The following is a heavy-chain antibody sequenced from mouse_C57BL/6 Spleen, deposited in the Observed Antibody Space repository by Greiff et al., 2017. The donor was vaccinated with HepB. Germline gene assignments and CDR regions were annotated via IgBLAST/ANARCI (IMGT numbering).Heavy chain of an antibody. CDR1: GYSFTSYW. J-gene: IGHJ4*01. V-gene: IGHV1-59*01. Sequence: VQLQQPGAELVRPGTSVKLSCKASGYSFTSYWMHWVKQRPGQGLEWIGVIDPSDSYTNYNQKFKGKATLTVDTSSSTAYMQLSSLTSEDSAVYYCARTDGKGAMDYWGQGTSVTVSS. D-gene: IGHD2-1*01. CDR3: ARTDGKGAMDY. CDR2: IDPSDSYT.